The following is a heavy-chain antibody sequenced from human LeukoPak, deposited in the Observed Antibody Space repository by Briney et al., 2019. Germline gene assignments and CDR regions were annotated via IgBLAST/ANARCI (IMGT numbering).Heavy chain of an antibody. D-gene: IGHD2/OR15-2a*01. Sequence: GGSLRLSCAASGFTVSNNFMSWVRQAPGKGLEWISVISGGGDSTHYADSVKGRFTISRDNSKNTLYLQMNSLRAEDTAVYYCARDEYKADAYWGQGTLVTVSS. J-gene: IGHJ4*02. CDR1: GFTVSNNF. CDR3: ARDEYKADAY. V-gene: IGHV3-23*01. CDR2: ISGGGDST.